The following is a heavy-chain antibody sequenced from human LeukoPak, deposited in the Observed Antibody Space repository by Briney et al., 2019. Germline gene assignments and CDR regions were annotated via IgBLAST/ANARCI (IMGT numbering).Heavy chain of an antibody. J-gene: IGHJ6*02. Sequence: SETLSLTCTVSGGSITSYYWSWIRQPPGKGLEWIGFIYSSGSTNYNPSLRSRLTISVDTSKNYFSLRLSSVTAADTAVYYCARAEYQLLWTYYYGMDVWGQGTTVTVSS. V-gene: IGHV4-4*09. CDR1: GGSITSYY. CDR3: ARAEYQLLWTYYYGMDV. D-gene: IGHD2-2*01. CDR2: IYSSGST.